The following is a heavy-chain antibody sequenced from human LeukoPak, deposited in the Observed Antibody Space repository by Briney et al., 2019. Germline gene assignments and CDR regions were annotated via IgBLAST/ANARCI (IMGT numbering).Heavy chain of an antibody. D-gene: IGHD1-26*01. CDR1: GYTLTGYY. CDR2: INPNSGGT. V-gene: IGHV1-2*06. Sequence: ASVKVSCKASGYTLTGYYMHWVRQAPGQGLEWMGRINPNSGGTNYAQKFQGRVTMTRDTSISTAYMGLSRLRSDDTAVYYCARDWTSAVGATKVDYWGQGTLVTVSS. J-gene: IGHJ4*02. CDR3: ARDWTSAVGATKVDY.